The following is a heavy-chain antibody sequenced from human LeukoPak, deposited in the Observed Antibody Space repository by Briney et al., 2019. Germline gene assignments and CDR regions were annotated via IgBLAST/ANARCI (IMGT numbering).Heavy chain of an antibody. CDR2: IYTSGST. J-gene: IGHJ4*02. V-gene: IGHV4-4*07. CDR1: GGSISSYY. Sequence: SETLSLTCTVSGGSISSYYWSWIRQPAGKGLEWIGRIYTSGSTNYNPSLKSRVTMSVDTSKNQFSLKLSSVTAADTAVYYCARDGFGYSYGYYFDYWGQGTLVIVSS. D-gene: IGHD5-18*01. CDR3: ARDGFGYSYGYYFDY.